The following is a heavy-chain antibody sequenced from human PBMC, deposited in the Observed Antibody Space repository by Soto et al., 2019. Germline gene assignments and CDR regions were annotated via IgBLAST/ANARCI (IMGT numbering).Heavy chain of an antibody. D-gene: IGHD3-9*01. Sequence: GASLKVSCKSSGYTFTSYGISWVRQAPGQGLEWMGWISAYNGNTNYAQKLQGRVTMTTDTSTSTAYMELRSLRSDDTAVYYCARNYDILTGYYTALLFDYWGQGTLVTVSS. J-gene: IGHJ4*02. CDR1: GYTFTSYG. V-gene: IGHV1-18*01. CDR3: ARNYDILTGYYTALLFDY. CDR2: ISAYNGNT.